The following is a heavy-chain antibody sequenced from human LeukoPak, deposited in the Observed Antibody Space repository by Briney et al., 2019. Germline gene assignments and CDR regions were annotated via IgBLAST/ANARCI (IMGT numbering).Heavy chain of an antibody. CDR1: GDSVSRSDSY. CDR3: ARRRYYDSSGYLE. D-gene: IGHD3-22*01. J-gene: IGHJ1*01. V-gene: IGHV4-39*01. CDR2: IYYSGRT. Sequence: SETLSLTXTIFGDSVSRSDSYWDWIRQPPGKGLEWIGTIYYSGRTYYSPSLKSRVTLSVDMSNNQFSLTLSSVTAADTALYFCARRRYYDSSGYLEWGQGTLVTVSS.